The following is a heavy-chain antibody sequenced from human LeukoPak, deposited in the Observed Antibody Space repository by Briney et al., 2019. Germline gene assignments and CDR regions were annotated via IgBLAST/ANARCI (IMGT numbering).Heavy chain of an antibody. J-gene: IGHJ4*02. D-gene: IGHD6-13*01. CDR2: IRCDGSNK. CDR3: AILIAAPY. CDR1: GFTFSSYG. V-gene: IGHV3-30*02. Sequence: GGSLRLSCAASGFTFSSYGMHWVRQAPGKGLEWVAFIRCDGSNKYYADSVKGRFTISRDNSKNTLYLQMNSLRAEDTAVYYCAILIAAPYWGQGTLVTVSS.